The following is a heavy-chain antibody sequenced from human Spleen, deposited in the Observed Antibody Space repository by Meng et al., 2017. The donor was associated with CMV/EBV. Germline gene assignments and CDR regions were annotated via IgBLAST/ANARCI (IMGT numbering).Heavy chain of an antibody. J-gene: IGHJ4*02. CDR2: SSAYNGNT. CDR3: ARAFHGSYYFFDY. V-gene: IGHV1-18*01. CDR1: GTTSSTPA. Sequence: CKVSGTTSSTPAIGWVRQAPGQGLEWMGWSSAYNGNTNYAQKLQGRVTMTTDTSTSTAYMELRSLRSDDTAVYYCARAFHGSYYFFDYWGQGTLVTVSS. D-gene: IGHD1-26*01.